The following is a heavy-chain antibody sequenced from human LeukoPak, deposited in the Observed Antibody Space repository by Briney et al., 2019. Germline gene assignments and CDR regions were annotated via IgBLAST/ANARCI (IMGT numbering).Heavy chain of an antibody. CDR2: ISAYNGNT. J-gene: IGHJ4*02. D-gene: IGHD3-10*02. Sequence: ASVTVSCKPSGYTFTSYGISWVPQAPGPGVEWMGWISAYNGNTNYAQTPQGRVTITTDTSTSTAYMELRSLRSDDTAVYYCARGVTTFSGLDYWGQGTLVTVSS. V-gene: IGHV1-18*01. CDR3: ARGVTTFSGLDY. CDR1: GYTFTSYG.